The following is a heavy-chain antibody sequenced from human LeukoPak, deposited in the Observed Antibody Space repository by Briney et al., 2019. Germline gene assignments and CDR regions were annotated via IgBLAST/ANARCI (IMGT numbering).Heavy chain of an antibody. CDR2: IYPGDSDT. CDR1: GYSFTSYW. D-gene: IGHD3-22*01. CDR3: ARRGTYYYDSSGHGWFDP. J-gene: IGHJ5*02. V-gene: IGHV5-51*01. Sequence: GESLKISCKGSGYSFTSYWISWVRQMPGKGLEWMGIIYPGDSDTRYSPSFQGQVTISADKSISTAYLQWSSLKASDTAMYYCARRGTYYYDSSGHGWFDPWGQGTLVTVSS.